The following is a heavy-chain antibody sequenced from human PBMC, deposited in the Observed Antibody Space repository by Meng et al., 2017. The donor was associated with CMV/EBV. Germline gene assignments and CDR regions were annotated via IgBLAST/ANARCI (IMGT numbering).Heavy chain of an antibody. Sequence: HLQVQESGPGLVKPSETLSPTCTVSGGSISSSSYYWGWIRQPPGKGLEWIGSIYYSGSTYYNPSLKSRVTISVDTSKNQFSLKLSSVTAADTAVYYCARDLSNPLVVPAAYNWFDPWGQGTLVTVSS. D-gene: IGHD2-2*01. CDR1: GGSISSSSYY. CDR3: ARDLSNPLVVPAAYNWFDP. CDR2: IYYSGST. J-gene: IGHJ5*02. V-gene: IGHV4-39*07.